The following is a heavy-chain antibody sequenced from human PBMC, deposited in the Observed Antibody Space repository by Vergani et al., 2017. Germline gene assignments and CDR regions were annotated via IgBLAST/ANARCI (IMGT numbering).Heavy chain of an antibody. CDR3: AKHFWGWGIDS. J-gene: IGHJ4*02. Sequence: QVHLVESGGGVVQPGRSLRLSCVVSGFTSSYYGMHWVRQAPGKGLEWVAVISYDGTQKSYADSVKGRFTISRDNSKSTFYLQMNSLRTWDTATYYCAKHFWGWGIDSWGKGTQVMVS. D-gene: IGHD3-16*01. CDR1: GFTSSYYG. V-gene: IGHV3-30*18. CDR2: ISYDGTQK.